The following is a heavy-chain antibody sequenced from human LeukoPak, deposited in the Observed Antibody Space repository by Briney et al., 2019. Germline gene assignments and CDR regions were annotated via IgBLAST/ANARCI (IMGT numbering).Heavy chain of an antibody. J-gene: IGHJ4*02. CDR1: GGSISSSSYY. V-gene: IGHV4-39*07. Sequence: SETLSLTCTVSGGSISSSSYYWGWIRQPPGKGLEWIGSIYYSGSTYYNPSLKSRVTISVDTSKNQFSLKLSSVTAADTAVYYCARGRDYDFWSGLRDWGQGTLVTVSS. D-gene: IGHD3-3*01. CDR3: ARGRDYDFWSGLRD. CDR2: IYYSGST.